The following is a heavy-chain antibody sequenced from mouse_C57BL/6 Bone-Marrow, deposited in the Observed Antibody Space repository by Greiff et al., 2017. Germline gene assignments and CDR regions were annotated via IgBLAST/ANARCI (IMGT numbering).Heavy chain of an antibody. Sequence: QVQLQQPGAELVMPGASVKLSCKASGYTFTSYWMHWVKQRPGQGLEWIGEIDPSDSYTNYNQKFKGKSTLTVDKSSSTAYMQLSSLTSEDSAVYDCARGRLRFYYDMAYWGQGPSVTVTA. CDR1: GYTFTSYW. D-gene: IGHD1-1*01. V-gene: IGHV1-69*01. J-gene: IGHJ4*01. CDR2: IDPSDSYT. CDR3: ARGRLRFYYDMAY.